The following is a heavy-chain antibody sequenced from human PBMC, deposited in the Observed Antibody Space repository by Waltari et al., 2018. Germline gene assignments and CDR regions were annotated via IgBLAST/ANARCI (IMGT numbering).Heavy chain of an antibody. V-gene: IGHV3-7*01. CDR3: ARDFRAVDY. Sequence: EVQLVESGGGLVQPGGSLRLSCAASGFTFSSYWMSWVRQAPGRGWEGVANKKEDGSEKDYGEPGKGRFTISRDSAKNSLYLQMNSLRAEDTAVDYCARDFRAVDYWGQGTLVTVSS. D-gene: IGHD3-10*01. CDR1: GFTFSSYW. J-gene: IGHJ4*02. CDR2: KKEDGSEK.